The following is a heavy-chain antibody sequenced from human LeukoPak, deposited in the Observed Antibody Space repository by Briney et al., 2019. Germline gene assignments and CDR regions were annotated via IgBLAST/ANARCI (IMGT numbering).Heavy chain of an antibody. CDR1: GFTFTTYW. D-gene: IGHD3-10*01. V-gene: IGHV3-7*01. Sequence: GGSLRLSCAASGFTFTTYWMSWVRQLPGKGLEWVANINQDGTEKYYVDSVKGRFTISRDNAKNSLDLQMNSLRVEDTGIYYCVKVAKYYYGSQTYYFFEHWGQGTPVTASS. CDR3: VKVAKYYYGSQTYYFFEH. J-gene: IGHJ4*02. CDR2: INQDGTEK.